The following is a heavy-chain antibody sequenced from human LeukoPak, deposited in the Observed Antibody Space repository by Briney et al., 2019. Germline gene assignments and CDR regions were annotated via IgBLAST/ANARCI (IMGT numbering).Heavy chain of an antibody. CDR1: GFTFSSYG. D-gene: IGHD2-15*01. CDR3: ARGRYCSGGSCYGNYYYYYMDV. V-gene: IGHV3-30*02. J-gene: IGHJ6*03. Sequence: PGGSLRLSCAASGFTFSSYGMHWVRQAPGKGLEWVAFIRYDGSNKYYADSVKGRFTISRDNSKNTLYLQMNSLRTEDTAVYYCARGRYCSGGSCYGNYYYYYMDVWGKGTTVTVS. CDR2: IRYDGSNK.